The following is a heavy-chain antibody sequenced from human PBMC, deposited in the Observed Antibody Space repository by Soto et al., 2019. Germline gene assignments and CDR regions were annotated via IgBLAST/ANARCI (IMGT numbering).Heavy chain of an antibody. CDR3: ARGLSWSPYLES. V-gene: IGHV4-59*11. CDR1: GASISTQS. J-gene: IGHJ4*02. CDR2: LYYSGTT. Sequence: SETLSLTCTVSGASISTQSWNWIRQAPGKGLEWIGYLYYSGTTNYNPSLKSRVTISADTSKNQVSLKLTSVTAADTAVYFCARGLSWSPYLESWGQGSMVTV. D-gene: IGHD3-3*01.